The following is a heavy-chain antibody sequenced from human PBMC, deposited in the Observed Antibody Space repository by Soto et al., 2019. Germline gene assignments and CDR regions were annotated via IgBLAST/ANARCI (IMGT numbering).Heavy chain of an antibody. CDR1: GYKVSTWQNFTSYW. D-gene: IGHD3-22*01. V-gene: IGHV5-51*01. J-gene: IGHJ3*02. Sequence: GESLKISCMGSGYKVSTWQNFTSYWIAWVRQMPGEGLEWMGIIYPGDSDTRYSPPFQGQVTISADKSISTAYLQWSSLKASGTAMYYCARLANGDYYYDSSGYPGDAFDIWGQGTMVTVSS. CDR3: ARLANGDYYYDSSGYPGDAFDI. CDR2: IYPGDSDT.